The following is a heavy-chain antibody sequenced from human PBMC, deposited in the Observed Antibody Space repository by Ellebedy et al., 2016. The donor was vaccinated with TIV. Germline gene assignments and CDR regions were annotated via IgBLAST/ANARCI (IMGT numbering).Heavy chain of an antibody. D-gene: IGHD5-18*01. Sequence: AASVKVSCKASGYTFTTYAMYWLRQPRGQRLEWMAWINAGNGNTKYSQKFQGRVTITRDTSATTVYMELSSLRSEDTAVYYCAKQGGYSYGSPFDYWGQGTLVTVSS. J-gene: IGHJ4*02. V-gene: IGHV1-3*01. CDR2: INAGNGNT. CDR1: GYTFTTYA. CDR3: AKQGGYSYGSPFDY.